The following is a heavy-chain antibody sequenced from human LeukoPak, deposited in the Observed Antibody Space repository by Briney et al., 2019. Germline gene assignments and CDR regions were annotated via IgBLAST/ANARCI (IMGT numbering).Heavy chain of an antibody. CDR3: ARRRYSSSWYVDY. CDR1: GGSISSSSYY. J-gene: IGHJ4*02. CDR2: INHSGST. Sequence: SSETLSLTCTVSGGSISSSSYYWGWIRQPPGKGLEWIGEINHSGSTNYNPSLKSRVTISVDTSKNQFSLKLSSVTAADTAVYYCARRRYSSSWYVDYWGQGTLVTVSS. D-gene: IGHD6-13*01. V-gene: IGHV4-39*07.